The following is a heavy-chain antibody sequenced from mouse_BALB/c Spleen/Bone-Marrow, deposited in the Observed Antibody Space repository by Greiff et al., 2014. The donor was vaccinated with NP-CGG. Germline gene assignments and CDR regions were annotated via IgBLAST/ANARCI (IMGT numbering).Heavy chain of an antibody. J-gene: IGHJ2*01. CDR1: GFSLTSYG. CDR2: IWAGGST. V-gene: IGHV2-9*02. Sequence: VKLQESGPGLVAPSQSLSITCTVSGFSLTSYGVHWVRQPPGKGLEWLGVIWAGGSTNYNSALMSRLSISKDNSKSQVFLKMNSLQTGDTAMYYCARYYYGFLDYWGQGTTLTVSS. CDR3: ARYYYGFLDY. D-gene: IGHD1-2*01.